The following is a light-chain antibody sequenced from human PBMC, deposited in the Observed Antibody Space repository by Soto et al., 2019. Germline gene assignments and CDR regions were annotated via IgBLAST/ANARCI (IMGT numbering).Light chain of an antibody. Sequence: EIVLTQSPGTLSLSPGERATLSCRASQSVSTTYLAWYQQIPGQAPRLLIYGASSRAAGVPDRFSGSGSGRDFTLTISRLEPEDFAVYYCQQYDSSSVTFGGGTKVEIK. CDR3: QQYDSSSVT. CDR1: QSVSTTY. CDR2: GAS. J-gene: IGKJ4*01. V-gene: IGKV3-20*01.